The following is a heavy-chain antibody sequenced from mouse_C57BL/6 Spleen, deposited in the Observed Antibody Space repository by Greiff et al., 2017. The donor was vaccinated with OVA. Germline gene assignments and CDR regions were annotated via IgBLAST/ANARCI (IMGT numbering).Heavy chain of an antibody. D-gene: IGHD1-1*01. V-gene: IGHV3-1*01. CDR1: GYSITSGYD. CDR2: ISYSGST. J-gene: IGHJ4*01. CDR3: ATTVVAKDYAMDY. Sequence: VQLKESGPGMVKPSQSLSLTCTVTGYSITSGYDWHWIRHFPGNKLEWMGYISYSGSTNYNPSLKSRISITHDTSKNHFFLKLNSVTTEDTATYYCATTVVAKDYAMDYWGQGTSVTVSS.